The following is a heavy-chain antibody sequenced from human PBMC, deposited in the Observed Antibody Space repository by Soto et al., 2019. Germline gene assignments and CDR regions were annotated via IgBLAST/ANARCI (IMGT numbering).Heavy chain of an antibody. V-gene: IGHV3-33*01. CDR1: GFTFSSYG. Sequence: GGSLRLSCAASGFTFSSYGMHWVRQAPGKGLEWVAVIWYDGSNKYYADSVKGRFTISRDNSKNTLYLQINSLRAEDTAVYYCAGSSSSGYYYYMDVWGKGTTVTVSS. CDR2: IWYDGSNK. J-gene: IGHJ6*03. CDR3: AGSSSSGYYYYMDV. D-gene: IGHD6-6*01.